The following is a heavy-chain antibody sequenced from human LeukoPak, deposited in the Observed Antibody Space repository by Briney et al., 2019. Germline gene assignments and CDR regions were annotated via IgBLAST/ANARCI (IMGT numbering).Heavy chain of an antibody. J-gene: IGHJ4*02. V-gene: IGHV3-49*03. CDR3: TRDPHYYHGNPHDF. Sequence: GGSLRLSCTAPGFTFGDYALSWFRQAPGKGLEWLSFIRSKDDGGTTEYATSVKGRFTISRDDSNSIAYLQMNSLIIEDTAVYFCTRDPHYYHGNPHDFWGQGTRVTVSS. D-gene: IGHD4-23*01. CDR2: IRSKDDGGTT. CDR1: GFTFGDYA.